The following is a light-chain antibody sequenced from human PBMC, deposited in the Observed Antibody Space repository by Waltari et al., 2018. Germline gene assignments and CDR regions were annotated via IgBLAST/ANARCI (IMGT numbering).Light chain of an antibody. V-gene: IGLV2-23*02. CDR3: SSFESSRTWV. J-gene: IGLJ3*02. Sequence: QSALTQPASVSVSPGQSLTISCSGTSADIGRYNLVAWYQQLPGNAPKLVIYEVTERPSELSNRFSGSKSGNTASLTISGLQAEDEADYYCSSFESSRTWVFGGGTKLTVL. CDR1: SADIGRYNL. CDR2: EVT.